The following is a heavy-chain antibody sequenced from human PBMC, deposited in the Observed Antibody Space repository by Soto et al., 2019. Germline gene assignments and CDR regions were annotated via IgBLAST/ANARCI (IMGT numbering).Heavy chain of an antibody. V-gene: IGHV3-23*01. CDR3: VKERYGSGSYPYFDY. D-gene: IGHD3-10*01. CDR2: ISGSGGST. CDR1: GFTFDSYA. Sequence: SGFTFDSYAMRWCRRAPGEGLEWVSAISGSGGSTYYADSVKGRFIISRDNSKNTLYLQMDSLRAEDTATYYCVKERYGSGSYPYFDYWGQGTPVTVSS. J-gene: IGHJ4*02.